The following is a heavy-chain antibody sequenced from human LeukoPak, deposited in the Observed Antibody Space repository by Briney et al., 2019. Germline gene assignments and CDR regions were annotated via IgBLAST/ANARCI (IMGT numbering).Heavy chain of an antibody. V-gene: IGHV3-66*04. J-gene: IGHJ4*02. D-gene: IGHD3-9*01. CDR3: ARLDLVSGYDY. CDR1: GFTVSNNY. Sequence: GGSLRLSCAVSGFTVSNNYMSWVRQGPGKGLEWVSVMYSGGTTVYADSVKGRLTISRDKSRNTVYLRMNSLRVEDTAVYYCARLDLVSGYDYWGQGTLVTVSS. CDR2: MYSGGTT.